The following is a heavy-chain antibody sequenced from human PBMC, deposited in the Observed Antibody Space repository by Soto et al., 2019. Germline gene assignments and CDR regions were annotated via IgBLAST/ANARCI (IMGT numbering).Heavy chain of an antibody. D-gene: IGHD3-22*01. J-gene: IGHJ4*02. CDR2: IYHSGST. CDR1: GGSISSSNW. V-gene: IGHV4-4*02. Sequence: RSLTCAVSGGSISSSNWWSWVRQPPGKGLEWIGEIYHSGSTNYNPSLKSRVTISVDKSKNQFSLKLSSVTAADTAVYYCASLDYYDSSGYYSPNYWGQGTLVTVSS. CDR3: ASLDYYDSSGYYSPNY.